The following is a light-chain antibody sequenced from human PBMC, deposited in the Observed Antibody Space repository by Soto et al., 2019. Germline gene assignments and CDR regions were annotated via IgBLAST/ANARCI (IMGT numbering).Light chain of an antibody. CDR2: AAS. J-gene: IGKJ1*01. V-gene: IGKV3-20*01. CDR3: QQYLTSPKT. Sequence: DIVLTQSPGTLSLSPGERATLSCRASQRVSSSNLAWYQQKPAQAPRLLIYAASRRAPGIPERFSGSGSGTDFTLTISRLEPEDFAVYYCQQYLTSPKTFGQGTKVDIK. CDR1: QRVSSSN.